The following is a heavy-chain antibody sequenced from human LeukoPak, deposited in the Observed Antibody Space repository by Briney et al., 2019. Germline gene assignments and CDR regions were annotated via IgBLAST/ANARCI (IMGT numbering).Heavy chain of an antibody. Sequence: ASVKVSCKASGYTFTGYYMHWVRQAPGQGLEWMGWINPHSGGTNSAQKLQGRVTMTTDTSTSTAYMDLRGLRSDDTAVYYCARGYDYGDYVGDFDYWGQGTLVTVSS. J-gene: IGHJ4*02. V-gene: IGHV1-2*02. CDR2: INPHSGGT. CDR1: GYTFTGYY. D-gene: IGHD4-17*01. CDR3: ARGYDYGDYVGDFDY.